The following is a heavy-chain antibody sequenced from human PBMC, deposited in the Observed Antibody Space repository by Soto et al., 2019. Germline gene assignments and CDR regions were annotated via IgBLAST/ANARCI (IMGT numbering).Heavy chain of an antibody. J-gene: IGHJ4*02. CDR2: ISGSGGST. CDR1: GFTFSSYA. V-gene: IGHV3-23*01. Sequence: GGSLRLSCAASGFTFSSYAMSWVRQAPGKGLEWVSAISGSGGSTYYADSVKGRFTISRDNSKNTLYLQMNSLRAEDTAVYYCAKEGPNIVVVPAAIYIDYWGQGTLVTVSS. CDR3: AKEGPNIVVVPAAIYIDY. D-gene: IGHD2-2*01.